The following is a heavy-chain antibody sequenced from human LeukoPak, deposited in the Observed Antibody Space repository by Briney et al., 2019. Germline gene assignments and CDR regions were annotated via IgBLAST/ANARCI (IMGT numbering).Heavy chain of an antibody. CDR3: ARGPYGGIAAAEYTDY. J-gene: IGHJ4*02. V-gene: IGHV1-8*01. CDR1: GYTFTSYD. Sequence: ASVKVSCKASGYTFTSYDTNWVRQATGQGLEWMGWMNPNSGNTGYAQKFQGRVTMTRNTSISTAYMELSSLRSEDTAVYYCARGPYGGIAAAEYTDYWGQGTLVTVSS. CDR2: MNPNSGNT. D-gene: IGHD6-13*01.